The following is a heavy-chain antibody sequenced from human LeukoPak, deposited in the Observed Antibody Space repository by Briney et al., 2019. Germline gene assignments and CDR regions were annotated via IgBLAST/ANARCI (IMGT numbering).Heavy chain of an antibody. CDR2: ISWNSGSI. CDR1: GFTFDDYA. D-gene: IGHD6-13*01. J-gene: IGHJ6*02. CDR3: AKDSYSRPHGMDV. V-gene: IGHV3-9*01. Sequence: PGRSLRLSCAASGFTFDDYAMHWVRQAPGKGPEWVSGISWNSGSIGYADSVKGRFTISRDNAKNSLYLQMNSLRAEDTALYYCAKDSYSRPHGMDVWGQGTTVTVSS.